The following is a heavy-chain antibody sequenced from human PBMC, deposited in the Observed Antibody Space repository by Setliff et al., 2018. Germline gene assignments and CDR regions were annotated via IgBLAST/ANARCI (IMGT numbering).Heavy chain of an antibody. CDR2: INPDSGGT. Sequence: ASVKVSCKASGYTFTDYYIHWVRQAPGQGLEWMGWINPDSGGTNNAQKFQGRVTMTRDTSISTAYMELSRLRSDDTAVYYCARFSGHNYGSFDSWGKGTLVTVSS. CDR1: GYTFTDYY. J-gene: IGHJ4*02. CDR3: ARFSGHNYGSFDS. V-gene: IGHV1-2*02. D-gene: IGHD5-18*01.